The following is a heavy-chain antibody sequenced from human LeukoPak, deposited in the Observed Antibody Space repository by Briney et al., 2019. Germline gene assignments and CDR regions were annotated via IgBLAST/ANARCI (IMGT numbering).Heavy chain of an antibody. CDR2: TYYSSST. V-gene: IGHV4-39*01. J-gene: IGHJ4*02. CDR3: ATTSYYYDSPDY. CDR1: GASISSSTYY. D-gene: IGHD3-22*01. Sequence: NPSETLSLTCSVSGASISSSTYYWGWIRQPPGEGLEWIGYTYYSSSTYYNPSLKSRVTISVDTSKNQFSLKLSSVTAADTAVYYCATTSYYYDSPDYWGQGTLVTVSS.